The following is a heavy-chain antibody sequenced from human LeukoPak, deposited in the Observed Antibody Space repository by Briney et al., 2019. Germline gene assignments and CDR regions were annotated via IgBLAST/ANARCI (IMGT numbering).Heavy chain of an antibody. CDR3: AKGPYYYDSSGYMDV. Sequence: GGSLRLSCAASGFTFDDYAMHWVRQAPGKGLEWVSGISWNSDGIGYAGSVKGRFTISRDNAKNSLYLQMNSLRAEDMALYYCAKGPYYYDSSGYMDVWGKGTTVTVSS. CDR2: ISWNSDGI. CDR1: GFTFDDYA. J-gene: IGHJ6*03. D-gene: IGHD3-22*01. V-gene: IGHV3-9*03.